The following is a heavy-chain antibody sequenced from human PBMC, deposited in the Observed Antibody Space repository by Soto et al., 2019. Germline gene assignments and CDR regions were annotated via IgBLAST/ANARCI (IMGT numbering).Heavy chain of an antibody. Sequence: PSETLSLTCTVSVGSISSYYWSWIRQPPGKGLEWIGYIYYSGSTNYNPSLKSRVTISVDTSKNQFSLKLSSVTAADTAVYYCARGGAWSRHYDSSGYFDYWGQGTLVTVSS. D-gene: IGHD3-22*01. J-gene: IGHJ4*02. CDR2: IYYSGST. CDR1: VGSISSYY. V-gene: IGHV4-59*01. CDR3: ARGGAWSRHYDSSGYFDY.